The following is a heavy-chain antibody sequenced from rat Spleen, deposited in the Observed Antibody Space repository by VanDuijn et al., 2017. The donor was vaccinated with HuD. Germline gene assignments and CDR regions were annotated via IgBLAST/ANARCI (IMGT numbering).Heavy chain of an antibody. CDR2: ISHDGTST. J-gene: IGHJ2*01. D-gene: IGHD5-1*01. CDR1: GFTFSDYY. Sequence: EVQLAESGGGLVQPGRSLKLSCAASGFTFSDYYMAWVRQAPTKGLEWVATISHDGTSTYYRDSVKGRFTISRDNAKSTLYLQIDSLRSEDTATYYCTRHSNWDFDYWGQGVMVTVSS. V-gene: IGHV5-7*01. CDR3: TRHSNWDFDY.